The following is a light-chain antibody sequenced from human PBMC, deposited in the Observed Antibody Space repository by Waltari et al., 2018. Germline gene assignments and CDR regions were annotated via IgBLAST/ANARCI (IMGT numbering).Light chain of an antibody. CDR2: EVS. J-gene: IGLJ2*01. CDR1: SSDVGGYNY. V-gene: IGLV2-8*01. CDR3: SSYAGSSVV. Sequence: QSALTQPPSASGSPGQSVTISCTGTSSDVGGYNYLSWYQQHPGKAPKLMIYEVSKRPSGVPDRFSGSKSGNTASLTVSGLQADDEADYYCSSYAGSSVVFGGGTKLTVL.